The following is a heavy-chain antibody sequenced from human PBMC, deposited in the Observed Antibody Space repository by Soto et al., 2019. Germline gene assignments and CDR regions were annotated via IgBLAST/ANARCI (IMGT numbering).Heavy chain of an antibody. Sequence: PWESLTIPCTGAGDSFARYWIGWVRQMPGKGLEWMGIIYLGDSNTRYSPTFQGQVTISADRSISTAYLQWSSLKASDTAMYYCARQEYCSSTSCYKVDSWGQGTMVPVSS. CDR2: IYLGDSNT. CDR1: GDSFARYW. D-gene: IGHD2-2*02. J-gene: IGHJ4*02. V-gene: IGHV5-51*01. CDR3: ARQEYCSSTSCYKVDS.